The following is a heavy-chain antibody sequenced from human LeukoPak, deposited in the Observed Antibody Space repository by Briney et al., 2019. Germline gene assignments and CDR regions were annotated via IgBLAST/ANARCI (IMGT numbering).Heavy chain of an antibody. CDR2: IYYSGST. D-gene: IGHD2-2*01. Sequence: SETLSLTCTVSGGSISSYYWSWIRQPPGKGLEWIGYIYYSGSTNYNPSLKSRVTISVDTSKNQFSLKLSSVTAADTAVYYCARGMLPAAMDGPMRQLYYYYYGMDVWGQGTTVTVSS. CDR3: ARGMLPAAMDGPMRQLYYYYYGMDV. CDR1: GGSISSYY. V-gene: IGHV4-59*01. J-gene: IGHJ6*02.